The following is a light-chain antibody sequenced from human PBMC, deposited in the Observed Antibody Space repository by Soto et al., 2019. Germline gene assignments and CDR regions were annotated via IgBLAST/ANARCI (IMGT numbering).Light chain of an antibody. Sequence: IFMTQSPATLYVSRWEIATLSWRASQSVSSNLAWYQQKPGQAPRLLIYDASNRATGIPVRFSGSGSGTDFTLTISSLEPEDFALYYCQQRNNWPITFGQGTRLEIK. CDR2: DAS. CDR3: QQRNNWPIT. CDR1: QSVSSN. V-gene: IGKV3-11*01. J-gene: IGKJ5*01.